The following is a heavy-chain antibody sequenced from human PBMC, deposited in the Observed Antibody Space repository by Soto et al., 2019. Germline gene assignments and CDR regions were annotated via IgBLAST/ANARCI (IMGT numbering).Heavy chain of an antibody. CDR1: GGSISDDTYY. V-gene: IGHV4-61*05. CDR3: ARLGGYYQAFDQ. D-gene: IGHD3-22*01. Sequence: LSLTCTVSGGSISDDTYYWGWIRQPPGKGLEWVGYIYYTGSTTYSPSLKSRVTISLDTSKNQFSLKLNSVTAADTAVYYCARLGGYYQAFDQWGQGSLVTVS. J-gene: IGHJ4*02. CDR2: IYYTGST.